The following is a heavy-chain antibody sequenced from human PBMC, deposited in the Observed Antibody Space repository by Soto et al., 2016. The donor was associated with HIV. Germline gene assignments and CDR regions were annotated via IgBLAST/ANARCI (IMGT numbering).Heavy chain of an antibody. CDR2: ISRSGSTI. V-gene: IGHV3-48*04. Sequence: EVQLVESGGGLVQPGGSLRLSCAASGFIFSDYSMTWVRRAPGKGLEWVSYISRSGSTIYYADSVKGRFTISRDSAENSLYLQVNGLRAEDTAIYYCVTKGSDVDNWGQGTLVTVSS. J-gene: IGHJ4*02. CDR3: VTKGSDVDN. CDR1: GFIFSDYS. D-gene: IGHD2-21*02.